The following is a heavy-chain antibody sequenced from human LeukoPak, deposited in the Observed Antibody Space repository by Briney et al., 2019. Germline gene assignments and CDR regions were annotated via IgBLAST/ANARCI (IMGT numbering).Heavy chain of an antibody. CDR3: AREMAVSGTIFDY. D-gene: IGHD1/OR15-1a*01. CDR1: GFPFSIHL. Sequence: GGSLRLPCAPSGFPFSIHLMHCVRAAPGEALVCGARVDSDGTSTTYAASVKGRFTISRDNVQNTLYLQMNSLRAEDTAVYYCAREMAVSGTIFDYWGQGTLVTVSS. V-gene: IGHV3-74*01. J-gene: IGHJ4*02. CDR2: VDSDGTST.